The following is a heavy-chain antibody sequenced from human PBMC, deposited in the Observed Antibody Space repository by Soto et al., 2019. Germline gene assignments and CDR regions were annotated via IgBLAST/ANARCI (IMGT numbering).Heavy chain of an antibody. J-gene: IGHJ4*02. CDR3: ARSASYCSRTSCQFNY. CDR1: GYIFPSNW. Sequence: PGESLKISCQASGYIFPSNWLGCVRQMPGKGLEWMVVIYPADSDTRYSPSFQGQVTISVDKSVSTAYLHWSSLKASDTAMYYCARSASYCSRTSCQFNYWGQGTPVTVSS. D-gene: IGHD2-2*01. V-gene: IGHV5-51*01. CDR2: IYPADSDT.